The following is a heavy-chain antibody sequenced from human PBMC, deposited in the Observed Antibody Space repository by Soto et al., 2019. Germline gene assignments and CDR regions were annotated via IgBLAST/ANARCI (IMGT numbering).Heavy chain of an antibody. J-gene: IGHJ4*02. CDR2: ISSSSSTI. Sequence: PGGSLRLSCAASGFTFSSYSMNWVRQAPGKGLEWVSYISSSSSTIYYADSVKGRFTISRDNAKNSLYLQMNSLRDEDTAVYYCAREVHDFWSGYAFDYWGQGTLVTVSS. D-gene: IGHD3-3*01. V-gene: IGHV3-48*02. CDR1: GFTFSSYS. CDR3: AREVHDFWSGYAFDY.